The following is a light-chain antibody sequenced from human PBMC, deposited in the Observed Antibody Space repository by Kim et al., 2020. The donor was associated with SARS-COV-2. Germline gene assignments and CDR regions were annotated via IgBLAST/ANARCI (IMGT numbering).Light chain of an antibody. J-gene: IGLJ1*01. CDR2: QDS. Sequence: SYELTQPPSVSVSPGQTASITCSGDKLGDKYACWYQQKPGQSPVLVIYQDSKRPSGIPERFSGSNSGNTATLTISGTQAMDEADYYCQSWDSSTDYVLG. V-gene: IGLV3-1*01. CDR1: KLGDKY. CDR3: QSWDSSTDYV.